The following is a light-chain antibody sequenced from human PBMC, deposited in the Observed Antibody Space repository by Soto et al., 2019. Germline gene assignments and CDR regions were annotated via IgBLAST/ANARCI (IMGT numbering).Light chain of an antibody. CDR2: GAS. V-gene: IGKV1-27*01. J-gene: IGKJ1*01. Sequence: DIQMTQSPSSLSASVGDIVTITCRASQGIYKYLAWYQQKPGKVPKVLIYGASTLQSGVPDRFSGSGSGTDFTLKISRVEAEDVGVYYCMQALQTWTFGQGTKVDI. CDR1: QGIYKY. CDR3: MQALQTWT.